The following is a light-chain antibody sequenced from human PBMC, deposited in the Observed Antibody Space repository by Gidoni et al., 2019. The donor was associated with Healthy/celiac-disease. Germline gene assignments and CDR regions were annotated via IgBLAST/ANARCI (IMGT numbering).Light chain of an antibody. V-gene: IGLV3-21*02. CDR1: NIGSKR. J-gene: IGLJ2*01. CDR2: DDS. Sequence: SSVLTQPPSVSVAPGQTARITCGGNNIGSKRVHWYQQKPGQAPVLVVYDDSDRPTGIPERFSGSTSGNTATLTIIRVEAGDEADYYCQVWDSSSDHVVFGGGTKLTVL. CDR3: QVWDSSSDHVV.